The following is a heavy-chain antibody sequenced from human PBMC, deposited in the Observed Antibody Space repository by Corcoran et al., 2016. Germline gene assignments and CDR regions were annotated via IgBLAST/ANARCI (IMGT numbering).Heavy chain of an antibody. Sequence: QVQLQQWGAGLLKPSETLSFTCAVYGGSFSGYYWSWIRQPPGKGLEWIGEINHSGSTNYNPSLKSRVTISVDTSKNQFSLKLSSVTAADTAVYYCARGLIAAAGTGGPHFDYWGQGTLVTVSS. CDR1: GGSFSGYY. V-gene: IGHV4-34*01. CDR3: ARGLIAAAGTGGPHFDY. CDR2: INHSGST. J-gene: IGHJ4*02. D-gene: IGHD6-13*01.